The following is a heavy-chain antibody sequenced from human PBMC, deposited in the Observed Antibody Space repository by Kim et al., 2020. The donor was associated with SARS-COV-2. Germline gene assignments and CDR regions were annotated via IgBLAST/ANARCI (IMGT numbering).Heavy chain of an antibody. J-gene: IGHJ6*02. D-gene: IGHD3-10*01. CDR3: AGSYYYYYGMDV. V-gene: IGHV4-4*02. Sequence: NPNPSLQSRVTISEDKSKNQFSLKLSSVTAADTAVYYCAGSYYYYYGMDVWGQGTTVTVSS.